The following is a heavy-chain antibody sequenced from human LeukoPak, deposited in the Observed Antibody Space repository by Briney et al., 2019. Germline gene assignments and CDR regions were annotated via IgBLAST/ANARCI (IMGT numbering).Heavy chain of an antibody. CDR1: GGSISSSSYY. D-gene: IGHD3-10*01. CDR2: IYYSGST. Sequence: SETLSLTCTVSGGSISSSSYYWGWIRQPPGKGLEWIGSIYYSGSTYYNPSLKSRVTISVDTSKNQFSLKLSSVTAADTAVYYCARVRGVIIRGYFDYWGQGTLVTVSS. CDR3: ARVRGVIIRGYFDY. V-gene: IGHV4-39*01. J-gene: IGHJ4*02.